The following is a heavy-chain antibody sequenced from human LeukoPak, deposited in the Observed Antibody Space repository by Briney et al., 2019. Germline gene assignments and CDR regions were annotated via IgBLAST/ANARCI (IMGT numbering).Heavy chain of an antibody. D-gene: IGHD1-26*01. Sequence: ASVKVSCKASGYTFTSYDINWVQQATGQGLEWMGWMNPNSGNTGYAQKFQGRVTMTRNTSISTAYMELSSLRSEDTAVYYCARELSGSDDAFDIWGQGTMVTVSS. V-gene: IGHV1-8*01. J-gene: IGHJ3*02. CDR2: MNPNSGNT. CDR1: GYTFTSYD. CDR3: ARELSGSDDAFDI.